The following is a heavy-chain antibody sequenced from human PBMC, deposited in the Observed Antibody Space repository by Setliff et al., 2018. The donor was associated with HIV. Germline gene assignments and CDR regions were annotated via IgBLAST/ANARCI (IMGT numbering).Heavy chain of an antibody. CDR3: ARERPAVEGWGDYFDY. D-gene: IGHD3-3*01. Sequence: LSLTCTVSGASINNYYWNWIRQPSGKGLEWIGRIYPSATGKGLEWIGRMHTSGSANHNPSLQSRVSISLDTSKNHFSLHPRSVTTADTAVYYCARERPAVEGWGDYFDYWGQGALVTVSS. CDR2: MHTSGSA. CDR1: GASINNYY. J-gene: IGHJ4*02. V-gene: IGHV4-4*07.